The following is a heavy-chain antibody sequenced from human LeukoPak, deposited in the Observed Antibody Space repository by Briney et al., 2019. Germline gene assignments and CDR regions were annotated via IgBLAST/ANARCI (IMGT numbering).Heavy chain of an antibody. Sequence: GGSLRLSCAASGFTFDDYAMHWVRQAPGKGLEWVSGISWNSGSIGYADSVKGRFTISRDNAKTSLYLQMNSLRAEDTAVYYCAKDRTSIAVAGKGFDYWGQGTLVTVSS. D-gene: IGHD6-19*01. CDR1: GFTFDDYA. J-gene: IGHJ4*02. CDR3: AKDRTSIAVAGKGFDY. CDR2: ISWNSGSI. V-gene: IGHV3-9*01.